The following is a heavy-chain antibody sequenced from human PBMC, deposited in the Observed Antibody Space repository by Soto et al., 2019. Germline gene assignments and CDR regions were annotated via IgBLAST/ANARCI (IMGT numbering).Heavy chain of an antibody. V-gene: IGHV3-48*03. CDR3: ARERYDSGRPLDY. CDR1: GFTFSSYE. J-gene: IGHJ4*02. CDR2: ISTSTGVL. D-gene: IGHD3-10*01. Sequence: EVQLVESGGGLVQPGGSLRLSCAASGFTFSSYELNWVRQAPGKGLEWVSYISTSTGVLYYADSVKGRFTISRDNAKNSLYLQMNSLRAEDTAVYYCARERYDSGRPLDYWGQGTLVTVSS.